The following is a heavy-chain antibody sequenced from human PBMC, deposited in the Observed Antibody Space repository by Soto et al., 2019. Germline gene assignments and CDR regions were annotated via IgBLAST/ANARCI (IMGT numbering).Heavy chain of an antibody. CDR2: ISYDGSNE. J-gene: IGHJ4*02. Sequence: QVQLVESGGGVVQPGRSLRLSCAASGFTFSNYXXXXXXXXXXXXXXWVAVISYDGSNEYYADSVKGRFTISRDNSKNXXXXXXXXXXXXXXXXXXXXXXYXXXXXXLGKLSLYIDYWGQGTLVTVSS. CDR3: XXXYXXXXXXLGKLSLYIDY. D-gene: IGHD3-16*02. CDR1: GFTFSNYX. V-gene: IGHV3-30*03.